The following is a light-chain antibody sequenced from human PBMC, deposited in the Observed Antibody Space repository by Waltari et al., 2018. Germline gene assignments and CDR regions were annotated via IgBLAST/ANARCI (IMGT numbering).Light chain of an antibody. CDR2: EVS. CDR1: SSNVGTYNL. CDR3: CSFAGGNNFGVI. V-gene: IGLV2-23*02. J-gene: IGLJ2*01. Sequence: QSALTQPASVSGSPGTAITISCTGTSSNVGTYNLVSWYQHHPGKAPKLFIYEVSKRPAGISNRFSGSTSGNTASLTISGLQAEDESDYYCCSFAGGNNFGVIFGGGTRLTVL.